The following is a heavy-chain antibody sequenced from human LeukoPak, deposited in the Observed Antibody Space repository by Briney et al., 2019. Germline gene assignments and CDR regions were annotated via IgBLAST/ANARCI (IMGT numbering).Heavy chain of an antibody. CDR1: GFTFSDYY. CDR2: ISSSGTTI. V-gene: IGHV3-11*04. CDR3: ARDQYYYHSSGYSPVDY. D-gene: IGHD3-22*01. Sequence: GGSLRLSCAASGFTFSDYYMTWIRQAPGKGLEWVSYISSSGTTIYYAESVRGRVTISRDNATNSLYMQMNSLRAEDTAVYYCARDQYYYHSSGYSPVDYWGQGTLVTVSS. J-gene: IGHJ4*02.